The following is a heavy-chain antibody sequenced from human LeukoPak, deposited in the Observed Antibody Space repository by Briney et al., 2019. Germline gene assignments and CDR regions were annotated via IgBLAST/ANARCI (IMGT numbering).Heavy chain of an antibody. CDR1: GYTLTEVS. CDR3: AREGDYDDY. J-gene: IGHJ4*02. CDR2: FDPEDGET. Sequence: ASVKVSCKVSGYTLTEVSMHWVRQAPGKGLEWMGGFDPEDGETIYAQKFQGRVTMTTDTSTSTAYMELRSLRSDDTAVYYCAREGDYDDYWGQGTLVTVSS. V-gene: IGHV1-24*01.